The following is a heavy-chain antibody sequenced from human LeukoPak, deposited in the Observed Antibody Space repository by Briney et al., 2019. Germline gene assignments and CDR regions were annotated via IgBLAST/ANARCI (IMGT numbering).Heavy chain of an antibody. Sequence: SQTLSRKRTVSGGPRRSYYWSWVQQPPSPGLAWTGYIYYSGSTNYNPSLKSRVTISVDTSKNQFSLKLSSVTAADTAGYYCARGPAFYYYDSSGPEGFDIWGQGTMVTVSS. CDR2: IYYSGST. D-gene: IGHD3-22*01. CDR3: ARGPAFYYYDSSGPEGFDI. CDR1: GGPRRSYY. V-gene: IGHV4-59*01. J-gene: IGHJ3*02.